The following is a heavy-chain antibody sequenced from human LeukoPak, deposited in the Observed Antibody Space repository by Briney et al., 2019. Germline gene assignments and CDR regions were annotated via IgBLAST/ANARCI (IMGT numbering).Heavy chain of an antibody. V-gene: IGHV3-48*04. D-gene: IGHD6-13*01. Sequence: AGGSLRLSCAASGLTFSSYSMNWVRQAPGKGLEWVSYISSSSSTIYYADSVKGRFTISRDNAKNSLYLQMNSLRAEDTAVYYCAREGYSSSWYLGRWFDPWGQGTLVTVSS. J-gene: IGHJ5*02. CDR3: AREGYSSSWYLGRWFDP. CDR2: ISSSSSTI. CDR1: GLTFSSYS.